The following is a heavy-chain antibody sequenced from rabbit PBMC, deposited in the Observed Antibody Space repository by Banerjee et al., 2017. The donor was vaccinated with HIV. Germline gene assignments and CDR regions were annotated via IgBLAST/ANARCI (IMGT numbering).Heavy chain of an antibody. Sequence: QDQLEESGGGLVKPEGSLTLTCKASGFSFSDRDVMCWVRQAPGKGLELIACIDTSSGNTAYATWAKGRFPISKTSSTTVTLQMTSLTAADTATYFCARGEHFSVGWNFGWWGPGTLVTVS. CDR1: GFSFSDRDV. CDR3: ARGEHFSVGWNFGW. V-gene: IGHV1S45*01. J-gene: IGHJ4*01. CDR2: IDTSSGNT. D-gene: IGHD6-1*01.